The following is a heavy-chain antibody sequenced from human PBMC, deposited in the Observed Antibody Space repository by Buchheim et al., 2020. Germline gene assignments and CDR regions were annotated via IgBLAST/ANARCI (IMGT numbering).Heavy chain of an antibody. V-gene: IGHV4-4*02. J-gene: IGHJ1*01. CDR2: INHSGST. Sequence: QVQLQESGPGLVKPSGTLSLTCAVSVGSISSSNWWSWVRQPPGKGLEWFGEINHSGSTNYNPSLKRRVTISVDTSKNQFALKLSSVTAADTAVYYCARGRGIAVAGRHEYFQHWGQGTL. D-gene: IGHD6-19*01. CDR1: VGSISSSNW. CDR3: ARGRGIAVAGRHEYFQH.